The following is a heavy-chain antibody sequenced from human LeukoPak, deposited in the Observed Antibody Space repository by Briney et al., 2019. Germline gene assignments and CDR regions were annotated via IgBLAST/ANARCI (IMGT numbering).Heavy chain of an antibody. CDR1: GFSFTTYG. V-gene: IGHV3-30*18. J-gene: IGHJ4*02. CDR3: VKDRTINGRSSPFDS. Sequence: PGGSLRLSCAASGFSFTTYGMHWVRQAPLKGLEWLAAISYDGRNQNYADSVKGRFTIFRDNSQNTPYLQMNSLRAEDTALYYCVKDRTINGRSSPFDSWGQGTLVTVSS. CDR2: ISYDGRNQ. D-gene: IGHD1-26*01.